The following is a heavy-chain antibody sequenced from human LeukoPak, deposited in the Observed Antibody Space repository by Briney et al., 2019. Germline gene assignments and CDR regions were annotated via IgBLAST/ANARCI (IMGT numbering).Heavy chain of an antibody. CDR1: GDSVSTNNVA. V-gene: IGHV6-1*01. Sequence: SQTLSLTCAISGDSVSTNNVAWNWIRRSPSRGLEWLGRTYYRSKWYNDYAVSVKSRIIINPDTSKNQFSLQLNSVTPDDTAVYYCAREDLGAAYFDFWGQGTLVTVSS. CDR3: AREDLGAAYFDF. D-gene: IGHD3-16*01. J-gene: IGHJ4*02. CDR2: TYYRSKWYN.